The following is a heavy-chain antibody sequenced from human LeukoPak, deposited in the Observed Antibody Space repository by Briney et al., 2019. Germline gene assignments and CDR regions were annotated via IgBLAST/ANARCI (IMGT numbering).Heavy chain of an antibody. CDR1: GFTFDDYA. D-gene: IGHD3-16*02. CDR2: ISWNSGSI. J-gene: IGHJ4*02. V-gene: IGHV3-9*01. CDR3: ARGGYYDYVWGSYPTEFYYFDY. Sequence: PGGSLRLSCAASGFTFDDYAMHWVRQAPGKGLEWVSGISWNSGSIGYADSVKGRFTISRDNAKNSLYLQMNSLRAEDTAVYYCARGGYYDYVWGSYPTEFYYFDYWGQGTLVTVSS.